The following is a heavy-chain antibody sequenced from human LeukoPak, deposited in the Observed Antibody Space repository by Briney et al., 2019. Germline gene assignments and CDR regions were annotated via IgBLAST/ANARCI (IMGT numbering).Heavy chain of an antibody. D-gene: IGHD3-3*01. CDR1: GYTFTSYG. Sequence: ASVKVSCTASGYTFTSYGISWVRQAPGQGLEWMGIINPSGGSTSYAQKFQGRVTMTRDTSTSTVYMELSSLRSEDTAVYYCARASVYDFWSGYSVGTYFDYWGQGTLVTVSS. CDR3: ARASVYDFWSGYSVGTYFDY. CDR2: INPSGGST. J-gene: IGHJ4*02. V-gene: IGHV1-46*01.